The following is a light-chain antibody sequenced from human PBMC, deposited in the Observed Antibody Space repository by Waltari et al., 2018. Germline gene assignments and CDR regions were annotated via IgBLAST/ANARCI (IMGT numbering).Light chain of an antibody. Sequence: EIVLTQSPATLSLSPGERATLSCRASQSVSSYLAWYQQNPGQAPRLLIYDASNRATGIPARFRCSGSGTDFTLTISSLEPEDFAVYYCQQRSNWPPTFGGGTKVEIK. CDR1: QSVSSY. J-gene: IGKJ4*01. CDR2: DAS. V-gene: IGKV3-11*01. CDR3: QQRSNWPPT.